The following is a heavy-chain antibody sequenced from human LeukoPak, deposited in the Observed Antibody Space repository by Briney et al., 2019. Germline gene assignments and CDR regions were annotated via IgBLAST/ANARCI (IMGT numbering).Heavy chain of an antibody. V-gene: IGHV4-34*01. CDR1: GGSFSGYY. CDR2: INHSGSI. J-gene: IGHJ6*03. CDR3: ARGFILRYSSSRCYYMDV. Sequence: SETLSLTCAVYGGSFSGYYWSWIRQLPGKGLEWIGEINHSGSINYNPSLKSRVTISVDTSKNQFSLKLSSVTAADTAVYYCARGFILRYSSSRCYYMDVWGKGTTVTVSS. D-gene: IGHD6-13*01.